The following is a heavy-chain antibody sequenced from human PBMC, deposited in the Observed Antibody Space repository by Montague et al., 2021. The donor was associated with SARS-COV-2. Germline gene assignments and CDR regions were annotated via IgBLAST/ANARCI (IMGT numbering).Heavy chain of an antibody. J-gene: IGHJ4*02. CDR2: IYSGDYNT. CDR1: GFTFSSYA. Sequence: SLRLSCAASGFTFSSYAMSWVRQAPGKGLEWVSVIYSGDYNTFSADSVKGRFTISRDNSNNTLFLQMNRLRAEDTAVYYCAKSDYDLGTDYFHYWGQGTLVTVSS. CDR3: AKSDYDLGTDYFHY. D-gene: IGHD3-10*01. V-gene: IGHV3-23*03.